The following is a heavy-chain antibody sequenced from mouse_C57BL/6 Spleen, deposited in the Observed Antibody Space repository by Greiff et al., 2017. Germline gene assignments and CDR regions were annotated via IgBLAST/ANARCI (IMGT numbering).Heavy chain of an antibody. Sequence: VQLQQSGAELVKPGASVKISCKASGYTFTDYYINWVKQRPGQGLEWIGKIGPGSGSTYYNEKFKGKATLTADKSSSTAYMQLSSLTSEDSAVYFCASPIYYDYYYAMDYWGQGTSVTVSS. D-gene: IGHD2-4*01. V-gene: IGHV1-77*01. CDR2: IGPGSGST. CDR1: GYTFTDYY. J-gene: IGHJ4*01. CDR3: ASPIYYDYYYAMDY.